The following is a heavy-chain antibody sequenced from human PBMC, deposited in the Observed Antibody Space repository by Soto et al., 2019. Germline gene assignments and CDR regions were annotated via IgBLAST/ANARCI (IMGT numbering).Heavy chain of an antibody. J-gene: IGHJ4*02. V-gene: IGHV3-23*01. CDR1: GFTFSSYA. D-gene: IGHD6-6*01. Sequence: EVQLLESGGGLVQPGGSLRRSCAASGFTFSSYAMTWVRQAPGKGLEWVSAISGSGGSTYYADSVKGRFTISRDTSKNTLYLHMNSLRAEDTAVYYCAKFTATSIYSTSSVPDYWGQGTLVTVSS. CDR3: AKFTATSIYSTSSVPDY. CDR2: ISGSGGST.